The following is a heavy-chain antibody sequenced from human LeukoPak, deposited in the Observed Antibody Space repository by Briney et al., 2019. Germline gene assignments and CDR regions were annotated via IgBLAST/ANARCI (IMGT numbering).Heavy chain of an antibody. J-gene: IGHJ5*02. Sequence: GESLKISCKGSGYSFTSYWIGWVRQMPGKGLEWMGIIYPGDSDTRYSPSFQGQVTISADKSISTAYLQWSSLKASDTAMYYCARYVGTIFGQRPRHSAWFDPWGQGTLVTVSS. CDR3: ARYVGTIFGQRPRHSAWFDP. D-gene: IGHD3-3*01. CDR1: GYSFTSYW. V-gene: IGHV5-51*01. CDR2: IYPGDSDT.